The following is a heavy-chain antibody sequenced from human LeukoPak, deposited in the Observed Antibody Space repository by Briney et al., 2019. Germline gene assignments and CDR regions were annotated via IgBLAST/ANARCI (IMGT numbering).Heavy chain of an antibody. J-gene: IGHJ4*02. Sequence: GGSLRLSCTASGFTFGDYGMTCIRQSPGKGLEWVGFSRSKAYGGTTEYAASVKGRFSISRDDSNSIAYLQMNSLKTEDTAVYYCTRVDSTDYYFDSWGQGTLVTVSS. V-gene: IGHV3-49*03. CDR2: SRSKAYGGTT. D-gene: IGHD3-22*01. CDR3: TRVDSTDYYFDS. CDR1: GFTFGDYG.